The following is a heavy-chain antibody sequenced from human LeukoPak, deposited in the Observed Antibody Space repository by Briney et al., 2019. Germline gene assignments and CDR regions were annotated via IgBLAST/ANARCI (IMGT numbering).Heavy chain of an antibody. J-gene: IGHJ3*02. Sequence: GRSLRLSCAASGFTFSSYGMHWVRQAPGKGLEWVALVWYDGSSKYYADSVKGRFTISRDNSKNTLYLQMNSLRAEDTAVYYCARDCGGGSCYGPYDAFDIWGQGTMVTVSS. V-gene: IGHV3-33*01. D-gene: IGHD2-15*01. CDR2: VWYDGSSK. CDR3: ARDCGGGSCYGPYDAFDI. CDR1: GFTFSSYG.